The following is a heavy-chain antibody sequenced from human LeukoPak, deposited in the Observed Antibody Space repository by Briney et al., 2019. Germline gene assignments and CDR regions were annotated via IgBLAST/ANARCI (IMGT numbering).Heavy chain of an antibody. D-gene: IGHD3-22*01. Sequence: PGGSLRLSCAASGFTVSSNYMSWVRQAPGKGLEWVSIIYSGGSTYYADSVKGRFTISRGNSKNTLYLQMNSLRAEDTAVYYCARATRYASSVYYFDYWGQGTLVTVSS. V-gene: IGHV3-53*01. J-gene: IGHJ4*02. CDR2: IYSGGST. CDR3: ARATRYASSVYYFDY. CDR1: GFTVSSNY.